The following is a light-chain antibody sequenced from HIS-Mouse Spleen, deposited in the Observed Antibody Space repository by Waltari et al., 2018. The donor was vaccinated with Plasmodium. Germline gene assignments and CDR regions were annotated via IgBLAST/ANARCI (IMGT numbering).Light chain of an antibody. Sequence: QAVLTQPSPLSASPGASASLTCTLRSGINVGTYRIYWYQQKPGSPPQYHLRYNSDSDKQQGAGGPSRFAGSKDASANAGILLFSGLQSEDEADYYCMIWHSSAWVFGGGTKLTVL. V-gene: IGLV5-45*03. CDR1: SGINVGTYR. J-gene: IGLJ3*02. CDR2: YNSDSDK. CDR3: MIWHSSAWV.